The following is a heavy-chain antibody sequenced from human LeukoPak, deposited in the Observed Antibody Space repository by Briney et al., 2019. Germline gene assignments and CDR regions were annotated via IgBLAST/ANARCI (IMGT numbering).Heavy chain of an antibody. CDR3: AGDPASIAVAGNDWFDP. Sequence: SVKVSCKASGGTFSSYAISWVRQAPGQGLEWMGGIIPIFGTANYAQKFQGRVTITADESTSTAYMELSSLRSEDTAVYYCAGDPASIAVAGNDWFDPWGQGTLVTVSS. J-gene: IGHJ5*02. CDR2: IIPIFGTA. CDR1: GGTFSSYA. D-gene: IGHD6-19*01. V-gene: IGHV1-69*13.